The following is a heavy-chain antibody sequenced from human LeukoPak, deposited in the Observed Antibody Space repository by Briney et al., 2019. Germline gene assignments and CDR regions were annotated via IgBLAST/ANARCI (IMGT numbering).Heavy chain of an antibody. CDR2: INHSGST. D-gene: IGHD3-22*01. CDR1: GGSFSGYY. J-gene: IGHJ4*02. CDR3: ARVPPTYDSSGFYLDY. V-gene: IGHV4-34*01. Sequence: SETLSLTCAVYGGSFSGYYWSWIRQPPGKGLEWIGEINHSGSTNYNPSLKSRVTISVDTSKNQFSLKLSSATAADTAVYYCARVPPTYDSSGFYLDYWGQGTLVTVSS.